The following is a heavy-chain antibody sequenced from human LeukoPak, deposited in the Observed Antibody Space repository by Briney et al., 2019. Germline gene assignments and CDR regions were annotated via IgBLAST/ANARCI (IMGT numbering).Heavy chain of an antibody. J-gene: IGHJ4*02. Sequence: PSETLSLTCTVSGGSISSSSWRWIRQPPGKGLEWIGCIYGTGSTNYNPALKSRVTISVDTSKSQFSLKLTSVTAADTAVYYCARSSGWGMSDYWGQGTLVTVSS. D-gene: IGHD6-19*01. CDR3: ARSSGWGMSDY. V-gene: IGHV4-59*08. CDR1: GGSISSSS. CDR2: IYGTGST.